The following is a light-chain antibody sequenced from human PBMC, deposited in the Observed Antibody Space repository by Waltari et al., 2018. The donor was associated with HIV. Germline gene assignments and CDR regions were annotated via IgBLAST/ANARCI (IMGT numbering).Light chain of an antibody. CDR2: HDT. Sequence: YVMPQPPSVSVAPGTTARITWGGENIGSKSVNWYQKQPGQAPVMVIYHDTDRPSGSPDRFSGSNSEDTATLTIRRVEAGDEADYFCQVWDTNTDQYVIFGGGTNLAV. V-gene: IGLV3-21*01. J-gene: IGLJ2*01. CDR1: NIGSKS. CDR3: QVWDTNTDQYVI.